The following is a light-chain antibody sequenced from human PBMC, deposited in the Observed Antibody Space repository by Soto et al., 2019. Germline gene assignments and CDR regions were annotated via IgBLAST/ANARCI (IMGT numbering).Light chain of an antibody. V-gene: IGLV2-23*02. J-gene: IGLJ1*01. Sequence: QSVLTQAASVSGSPGQSITISCTGTSSDVGSYNLVSWYQRHPGKAPKLMIYEVSKRPSGLSNRFSGSKSGNTASLTISGLQAEDEADYYCCSYAGSRTPLIFGTGTKLTVL. CDR2: EVS. CDR3: CSYAGSRTPLI. CDR1: SSDVGSYNL.